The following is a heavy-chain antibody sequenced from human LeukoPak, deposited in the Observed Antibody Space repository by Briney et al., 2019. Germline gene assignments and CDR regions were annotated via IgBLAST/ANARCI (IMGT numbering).Heavy chain of an antibody. CDR1: GFTFGSYA. Sequence: GGSLRLSCAASGFTFGSYAMSWVRQAPGKGLEWVSAISGSGGSTYYADSVKGRFTISRDNSKNTLYLQMNSLRAEDTAVYYCAKGRQFSGYSDYWGQGTLVTVSS. D-gene: IGHD3-22*01. V-gene: IGHV3-23*01. CDR2: ISGSGGST. J-gene: IGHJ4*02. CDR3: AKGRQFSGYSDY.